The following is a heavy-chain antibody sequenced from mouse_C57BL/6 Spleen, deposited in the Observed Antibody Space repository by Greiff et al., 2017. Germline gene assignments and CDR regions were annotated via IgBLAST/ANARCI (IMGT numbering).Heavy chain of an antibody. CDR3: ARDRNGFDY. Sequence: EVQRVEPEGGLVQPGSSMKLSCTASGFTFSDYYMPWVRQVPEKGLEWVANINYDGSSTYYLDSLKSRFIISGDNAKNILYLQMSSLKSEDTATYYCARDRNGFDYWGQGTTLTVSS. V-gene: IGHV5-16*01. CDR2: INYDGSST. J-gene: IGHJ2*01. CDR1: GFTFSDYY.